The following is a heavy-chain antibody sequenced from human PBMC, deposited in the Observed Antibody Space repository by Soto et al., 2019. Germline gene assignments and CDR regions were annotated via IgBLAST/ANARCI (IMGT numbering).Heavy chain of an antibody. CDR2: IFYTGNT. Sequence: PSETLSLTCNVSGGPISSYYWSWIRQSPGKGLEWIGQIFYTGNTNYNPSLKSRVTMSVGIPKKQFSLKLRSVTTADTAIYFCARNNVRGVSNSYNWMDPWGQGTLVTVSS. J-gene: IGHJ5*02. V-gene: IGHV4-59*01. D-gene: IGHD3-10*01. CDR1: GGPISSYY. CDR3: ARNNVRGVSNSYNWMDP.